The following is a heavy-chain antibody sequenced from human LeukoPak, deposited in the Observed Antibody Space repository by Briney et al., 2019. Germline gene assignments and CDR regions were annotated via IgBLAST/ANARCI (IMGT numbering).Heavy chain of an antibody. CDR1: GGSISSSSYY. J-gene: IGHJ4*02. V-gene: IGHV4-39*01. CDR2: IYYSGST. Sequence: KSSETLSLTCTVSGGSISSSSYYWGWIRQPPGKGLEWIGSIYYSGSTYYNPSLKSRVTISVDTSKNQFSLKLSSVAAAGTAVYYCARPKSVGTIDYWGQGTLVTVSS. CDR3: ARPKSVGTIDY. D-gene: IGHD1-1*01.